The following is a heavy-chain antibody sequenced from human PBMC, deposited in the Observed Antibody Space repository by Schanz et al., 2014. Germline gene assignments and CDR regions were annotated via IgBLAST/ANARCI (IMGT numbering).Heavy chain of an antibody. J-gene: IGHJ4*02. CDR3: ARDQSPYTNSSDVRYFDY. Sequence: QVQLVQSGAEVKKPGASVKVSCKASGYTFISYGIKWVRQAPGQGLEWMGWISAYNGHTDYAQKLQGRVTLTTDTSTDTAYLELTSLRSEDTAVYYCARDQSPYTNSSDVRYFDYWGQGTLVTVSS. V-gene: IGHV1-18*01. D-gene: IGHD6-6*01. CDR1: GYTFISYG. CDR2: ISAYNGHT.